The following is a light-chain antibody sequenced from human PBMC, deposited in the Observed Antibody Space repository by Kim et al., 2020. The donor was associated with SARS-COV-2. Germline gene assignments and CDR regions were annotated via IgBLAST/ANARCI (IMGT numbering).Light chain of an antibody. CDR3: QQYRHWPPYT. V-gene: IGKV3-15*01. CDR2: GAS. Sequence: EIVMTQSPATLSVSPGERVTLSCRASQSVDSNLAWYQQKPGQAPRLLIYGASTRATDIPARFSGSGSGTEFTLIIDSLQSEDFAVYYCQQYRHWPPYTFGQGTKLDI. J-gene: IGKJ2*01. CDR1: QSVDSN.